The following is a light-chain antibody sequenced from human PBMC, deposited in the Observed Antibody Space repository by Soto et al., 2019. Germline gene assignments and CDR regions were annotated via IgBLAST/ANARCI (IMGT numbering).Light chain of an antibody. CDR3: QQYNSYST. CDR1: QSISSW. J-gene: IGKJ1*01. CDR2: DAS. V-gene: IGKV1-5*01. Sequence: DIQMTQSPSTLSASVGDRVTITCRASQSISSWLAWYQQKPGKAPELLIYDASSLESGVPSRFSGSGSGTEFTLTISSLQPEDFASYYCQQYNSYSTFGHGTKV.